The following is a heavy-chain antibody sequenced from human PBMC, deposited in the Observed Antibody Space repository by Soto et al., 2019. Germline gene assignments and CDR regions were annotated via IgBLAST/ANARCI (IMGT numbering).Heavy chain of an antibody. CDR3: ARVEGYLLNWFDP. CDR1: GGSITGSF. Sequence: VQLQESGPGLVKPSETLSLTCIVSGGSITGSFWTWIRQPPGKGLEWIGYIYYSGSTHYSPSFKSRVTISVDTSKNQFSLRLTSVTAAVTAVYYCARVEGYLLNWFDPWGQGTLVTVSS. V-gene: IGHV4-59*01. J-gene: IGHJ5*02. D-gene: IGHD6-13*01. CDR2: IYYSGST.